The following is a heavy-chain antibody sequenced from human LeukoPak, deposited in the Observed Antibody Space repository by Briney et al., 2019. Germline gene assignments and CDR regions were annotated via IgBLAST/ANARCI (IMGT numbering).Heavy chain of an antibody. Sequence: SETLSLTCTVSGGSISSYYWSWIRQPPGKGLEWIGYIYYSGSTNYNPSLKSRVAISVDTSKNQFSLKLSSVTAADTAVYYCARQRYYYYGMDVWGQGTTVTVSS. CDR2: IYYSGST. CDR3: ARQRYYYYGMDV. J-gene: IGHJ6*02. V-gene: IGHV4-59*08. CDR1: GGSISSYY.